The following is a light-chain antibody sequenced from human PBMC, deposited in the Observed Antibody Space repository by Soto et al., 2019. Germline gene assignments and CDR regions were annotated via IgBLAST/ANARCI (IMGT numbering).Light chain of an antibody. J-gene: IGLJ1*01. CDR2: DVS. Sequence: QSVLTQPASVSGSPGQSITISCTGTSSDVGGYNYVSWYQQHPGKAPKLMIYDVSNRPSGVSNRFSGSKSGNTASLTISGLQADDEADYYCSSYTSSSNYVFGTGTKVTVL. V-gene: IGLV2-14*01. CDR1: SSDVGGYNY. CDR3: SSYTSSSNYV.